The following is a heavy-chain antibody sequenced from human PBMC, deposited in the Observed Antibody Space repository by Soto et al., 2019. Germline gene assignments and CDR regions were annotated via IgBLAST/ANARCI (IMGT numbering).Heavy chain of an antibody. CDR1: GGSISSGDYY. CDR3: ASLTGYEGGWFDP. V-gene: IGHV4-30-4*01. Sequence: QVQLQESGPGLVKPSQTLSLTCTVSGGSISSGDYYWSWIRQPPGKGLEWIGYIYYSGSTYYNPSLQSRVTISVDTSKNQFSLKLSSVTAADTAVYYCASLTGYEGGWFDPWGQGTLVTVSS. J-gene: IGHJ5*02. D-gene: IGHD3-9*01. CDR2: IYYSGST.